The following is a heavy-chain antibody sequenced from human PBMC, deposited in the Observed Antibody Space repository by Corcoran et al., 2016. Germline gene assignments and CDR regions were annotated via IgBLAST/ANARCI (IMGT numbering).Heavy chain of an antibody. J-gene: IGHJ4*02. CDR3: ARGPPHCTSTSCAIDY. CDR1: GGSIGNYY. D-gene: IGHD2-2*01. V-gene: IGHV4-4*07. CDR2: IYTSGST. Sequence: QLQVSGPGLVKPSETLSLTCTVSGGSIGNYYWSWIRQPAGKGLECIGRIYTSGSTNYNPSLRSRVTMSVDTSKNQFSLRLSSVTAADTAVYYCARGPPHCTSTSCAIDYWGQGTLVTVSS.